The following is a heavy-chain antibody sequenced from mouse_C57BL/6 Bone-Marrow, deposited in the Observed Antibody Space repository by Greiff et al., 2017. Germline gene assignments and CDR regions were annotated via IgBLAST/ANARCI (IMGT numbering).Heavy chain of an antibody. J-gene: IGHJ2*01. CDR2: IYPRSGNT. Sequence: VMLVESGAELARPGASVKLSCKASGYTFTSYGISWVQQRTGQGLEWIGEIYPRSGNTYYNEKFKGKATLTADKSSSTAYMELRSLTSEDSAVYFCARERDGSSSFDYWGQGTTLTVSS. V-gene: IGHV1-81*01. CDR3: ARERDGSSSFDY. CDR1: GYTFTSYG. D-gene: IGHD1-1*01.